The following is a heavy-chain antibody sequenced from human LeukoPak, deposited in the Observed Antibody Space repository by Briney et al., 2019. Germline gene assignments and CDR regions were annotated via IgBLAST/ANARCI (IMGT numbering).Heavy chain of an antibody. D-gene: IGHD6-13*01. CDR1: GYSFTSYA. Sequence: GASVKVSCKASGYSFTSYAINWVRQTPGQGLEWIGWISAYNGNTDYAQKFQGRVTMTTDRSTSTAYMDLTSLRSADTAVYYCARDPLRSTWSTYYNAMDVWGQGTTVTVSS. CDR3: ARDPLRSTWSTYYNAMDV. J-gene: IGHJ6*02. V-gene: IGHV1-18*01. CDR2: ISAYNGNT.